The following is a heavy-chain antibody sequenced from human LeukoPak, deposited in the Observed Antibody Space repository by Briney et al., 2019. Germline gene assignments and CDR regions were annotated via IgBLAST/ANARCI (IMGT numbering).Heavy chain of an antibody. CDR1: GFKFDDYA. CDR3: ARASSALIDAALPNWFDP. D-gene: IGHD3-3*01. Sequence: GGSLRLSCAASGFKFDDYAMHWVRQAPGKGLEWVSGIIWNSDIIGYADSVKGRFTISRGNAKNSLYLQMNSLRAEDTALYYCARASSALIDAALPNWFDPWGQGTLVTVSS. CDR2: IIWNSDII. J-gene: IGHJ5*02. V-gene: IGHV3-9*01.